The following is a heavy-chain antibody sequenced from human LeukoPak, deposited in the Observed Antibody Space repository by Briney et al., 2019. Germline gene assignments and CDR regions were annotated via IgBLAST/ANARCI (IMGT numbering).Heavy chain of an antibody. J-gene: IGHJ4*02. CDR2: ISRSGRT. CDR3: AKDPNNSWYFDY. CDR1: GFSFSNYG. D-gene: IGHD1/OR15-1a*01. Sequence: PGGSLRLSCTASGFSFSNYGMSWVRQAPGKGLEWVSAISRSGRTYYPDSVNGRFTISRDSSKNTLYLQMNSLRAEDTAIYCCAKDPNNSWYFDYWGQGTLVTVSS. V-gene: IGHV3-23*01.